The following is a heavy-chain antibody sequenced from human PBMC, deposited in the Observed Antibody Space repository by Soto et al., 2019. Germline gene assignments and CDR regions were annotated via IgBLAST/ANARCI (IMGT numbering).Heavy chain of an antibody. J-gene: IGHJ6*03. D-gene: IGHD2-15*01. V-gene: IGHV3-23*01. CDR1: GFTFRSYA. CDR2: ISGIGGST. CDR3: AKRDCSGGSCENYYYYYMDV. Sequence: GGSLSLSCAASGFTFRSYAIRWVRQAPGKGLEGGSAISGIGGSTYYADSVKVRCTISRDNSKNTLYLQMNSLRAEDTAVYYCAKRDCSGGSCENYYYYYMDVWGKGTTVTVSS.